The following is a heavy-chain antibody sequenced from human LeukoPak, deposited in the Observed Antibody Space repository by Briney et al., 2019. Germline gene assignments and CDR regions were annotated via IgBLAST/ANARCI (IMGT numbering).Heavy chain of an antibody. D-gene: IGHD5-18*01. Sequence: GGSLRLSCAASGFTFSDYYMSGIRQAPGKGLDWFSYIISSTTYTTSPDSVKGPFHNSRANAKNPLYLQMKSLRAQDTAAYYGARDGLLETAMDYSYYGMDVWGQGTTVTASS. CDR1: GFTFSDYY. CDR3: ARDGLLETAMDYSYYGMDV. CDR2: IISSTTYT. V-gene: IGHV3-11*06. J-gene: IGHJ6*02.